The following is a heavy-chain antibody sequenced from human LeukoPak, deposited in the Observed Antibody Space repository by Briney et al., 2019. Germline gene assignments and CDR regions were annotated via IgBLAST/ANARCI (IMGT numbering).Heavy chain of an antibody. D-gene: IGHD3-22*01. CDR3: AKGRYYYDSSGYPDY. J-gene: IGHJ4*02. V-gene: IGHV3-23*01. Sequence: TGGSLRHSCAASGFTFSSYAMSWVRQAPGKGLEWVSAISGSGGSTYYADSVKGRFTISRDNSKNTLYLQMNSLRAEDTAVYYCAKGRYYYDSSGYPDYWGQGTLVTVSS. CDR1: GFTFSSYA. CDR2: ISGSGGST.